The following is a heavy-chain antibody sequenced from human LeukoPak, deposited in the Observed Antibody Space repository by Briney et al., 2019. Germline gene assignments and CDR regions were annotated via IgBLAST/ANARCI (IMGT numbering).Heavy chain of an antibody. CDR3: ARGYGDYRY. V-gene: IGHV4-34*01. D-gene: IGHD4-17*01. CDR2: INHSRST. Sequence: SETLSLTCAVYGGSFSGYYWSWIRQPPGKGLEWIGEINHSRSTNYNPSLKSRATISVDTSKNQFSLKLSSVTAADTAVYYCARGYGDYRYWGQGTLVTVS. CDR1: GGSFSGYY. J-gene: IGHJ4*02.